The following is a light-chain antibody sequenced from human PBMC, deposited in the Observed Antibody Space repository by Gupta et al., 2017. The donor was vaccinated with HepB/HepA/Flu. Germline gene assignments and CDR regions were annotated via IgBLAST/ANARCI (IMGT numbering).Light chain of an antibody. J-gene: IGKJ3*01. CDR3: QQYNSYLS. CDR2: RAS. CDR1: QTISIW. V-gene: IGKV1-5*03. Sequence: VGDRVTITCRASQTISIWLAWYQQKPGEAPKLLIYRASSLQTGAPSRFSGSGSGTEFTLTISSLQPDDFATYYCQQYNSYLSFGPGTKVDIK.